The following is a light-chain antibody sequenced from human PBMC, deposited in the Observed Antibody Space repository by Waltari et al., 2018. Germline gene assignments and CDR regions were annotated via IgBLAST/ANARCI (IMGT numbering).Light chain of an antibody. CDR1: SSNIGSNT. CDR3: AAWDDSLNGWV. CDR2: RTN. Sequence: QSVLTQPPSASGTPGQRVTISCSGSSSNIGSNTVNWYQQLPGTAPKLLISRTNQRPSGVPDRFSGSKSGTSASLAISGLQSEDEADYYCAAWDDSLNGWVFGGGTKLTVL. V-gene: IGLV1-44*01. J-gene: IGLJ3*02.